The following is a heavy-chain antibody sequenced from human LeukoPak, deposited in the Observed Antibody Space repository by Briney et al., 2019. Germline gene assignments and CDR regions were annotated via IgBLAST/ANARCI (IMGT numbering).Heavy chain of an antibody. V-gene: IGHV3-30*04. D-gene: IGHD3-10*01. J-gene: IGHJ6*03. CDR1: GFTFSSYA. CDR3: ARAPVWFGESRFYIDV. Sequence: PGGSLRLSCAASGFTFSSYAMHWVRQAPGKGLEWVAIISYDASNKYYGDSVKGRFTISRDNSKNMLYLQVNSLRAEDTAVYYCARAPVWFGESRFYIDVWGKGTTVTVSS. CDR2: ISYDASNK.